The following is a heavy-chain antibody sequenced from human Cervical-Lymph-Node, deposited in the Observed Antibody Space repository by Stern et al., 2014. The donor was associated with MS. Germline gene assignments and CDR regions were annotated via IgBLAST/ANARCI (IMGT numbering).Heavy chain of an antibody. CDR2: ISYDGRNK. J-gene: IGHJ4*02. CDR1: VFSFSSYA. CDR3: ASPPPFDF. V-gene: IGHV3-30*14. Sequence: QLVQSGGGVVQPGRSLRLSCAVSVFSFSSYAMHWVRQAPGKGLEWVAVISYDGRNKYYADSVKGRFTISRDNSKNTLYLQMDSLRTEDTAVYYCASPPPFDFWGQGTLVTVSS.